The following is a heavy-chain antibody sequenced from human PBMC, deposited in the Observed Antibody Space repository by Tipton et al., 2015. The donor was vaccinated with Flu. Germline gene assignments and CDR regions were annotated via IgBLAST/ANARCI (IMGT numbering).Heavy chain of an antibody. J-gene: IGHJ6*02. CDR3: ARDRASGSYLSYYYGMDV. CDR2: IYHSGST. Sequence: TLSLTCTVSGYSISSGYYWGWIRQPPGKGLEWIGSIYHSGSTYYNPSLKSRVTISVDTSKNQFSLKLSSVTAADTAVYYCARDRASGSYLSYYYGMDVWGQGTTVTVSS. D-gene: IGHD3-10*01. CDR1: GYSISSGYY. V-gene: IGHV4-38-2*02.